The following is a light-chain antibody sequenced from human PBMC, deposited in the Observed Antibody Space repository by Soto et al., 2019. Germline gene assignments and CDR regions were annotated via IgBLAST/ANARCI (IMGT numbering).Light chain of an antibody. Sequence: QSVLTQPPSVSGSPGQSVTISCTGTSTDFVTYNRVSWYQQPPGTAPKLIIYGARNRPSGVPARFSGSKSGNTASLTISGLQAADEADYYCSLYTSENTYVFGTGTKVTVL. J-gene: IGLJ1*01. CDR3: SLYTSENTYV. CDR2: GAR. V-gene: IGLV2-18*01. CDR1: STDFVTYNR.